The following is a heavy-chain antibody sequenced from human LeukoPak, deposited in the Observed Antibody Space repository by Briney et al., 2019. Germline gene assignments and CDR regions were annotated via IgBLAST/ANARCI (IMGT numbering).Heavy chain of an antibody. CDR1: GYTFTGYY. V-gene: IGHV1-2*04. CDR2: INPNSGGT. CDR3: ARAGTVEMTPLDY. D-gene: IGHD5-24*01. J-gene: IGHJ4*02. Sequence: AAVKVSCKASGYTFTGYYMHWVRQAPAQGLEWMGWINPNSGGTNYAQKFQGWVTMTRDTSISTAYMELSRLRAGDSAVYHCARAGTVEMTPLDYWGQGTLVTVSS.